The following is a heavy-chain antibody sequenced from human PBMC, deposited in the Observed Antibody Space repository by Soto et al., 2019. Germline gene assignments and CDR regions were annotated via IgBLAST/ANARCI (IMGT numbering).Heavy chain of an antibody. CDR1: GFTFSGSA. V-gene: IGHV3-73*01. CDR2: IRSKANSYAT. CDR3: TSTTVTTFWGDNYYYYYMDV. D-gene: IGHD4-17*01. J-gene: IGHJ6*03. Sequence: GGSLRLSCAASGFTFSGSAMHWVRQASGKGLEWVGRIRSKANSYATAYAASVKGRFTISRDDSKNTAYLQMNSLKTEDTAVYYCTSTTVTTFWGDNYYYYYMDVWGKGTTVTVSS.